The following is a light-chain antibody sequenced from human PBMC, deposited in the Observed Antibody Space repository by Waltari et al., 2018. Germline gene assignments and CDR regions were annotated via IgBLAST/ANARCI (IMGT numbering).Light chain of an antibody. V-gene: IGLV2-14*01. Sequence: QPALTQPASVSGSPVQSLTISCTGTSSDVRGYNYAPWYQQHPGKAPKLLIYEVTNRPAGVSDRFSGSKSGNTASLTISGLQAEDEADYYCTSYTSSITLVFGGGTKLTVL. CDR2: EVT. CDR3: TSYTSSITLV. J-gene: IGLJ3*02. CDR1: SSDVRGYNY.